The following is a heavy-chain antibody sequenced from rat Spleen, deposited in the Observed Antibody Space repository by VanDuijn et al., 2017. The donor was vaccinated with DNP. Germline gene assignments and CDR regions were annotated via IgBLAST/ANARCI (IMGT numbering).Heavy chain of an antibody. Sequence: EVQLVESGGGLVQPGRSLKLSCAASGFTFSNYGMAWVRQAPTNGLVWVASLTNSGGSTYYRDSVNGRFTISRDNAKSTLYLQMDSLRSEDKATYYCTTEGVFDYWGQGVMVTVSS. J-gene: IGHJ2*01. CDR2: LTNSGGST. V-gene: IGHV5-27*01. CDR1: GFTFSNYG. CDR3: TTEGVFDY.